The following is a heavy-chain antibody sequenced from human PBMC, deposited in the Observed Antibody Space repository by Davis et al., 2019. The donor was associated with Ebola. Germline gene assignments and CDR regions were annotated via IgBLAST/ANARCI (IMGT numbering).Heavy chain of an antibody. J-gene: IGHJ4*02. Sequence: PSETLSLTCTVSGGSISSGGYYWSWIRQPPGKGLEWIGYIYYSGSTNYNPSLKSRVTISVDTSKNQFSLKLSSVTAADTAVYYCARDGRGYCSGGSCYAYWGQGTLVTVSS. D-gene: IGHD2-15*01. CDR3: ARDGRGYCSGGSCYAY. CDR2: IYYSGST. CDR1: GGSISSGGYY. V-gene: IGHV4-61*08.